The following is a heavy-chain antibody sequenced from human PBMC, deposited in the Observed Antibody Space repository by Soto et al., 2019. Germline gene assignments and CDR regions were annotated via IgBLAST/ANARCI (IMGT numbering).Heavy chain of an antibody. Sequence: ASVKVSCKASGYTFTSYGISWARQAPGQGLEWMGWISAYNGNTNYAQKLQGRVTMTTDTSTSTAYMELRSLRSDDTAVYYCARDSIAAAGTSPNAYYYYYGMDVWGQGTTVTVSS. V-gene: IGHV1-18*01. CDR2: ISAYNGNT. D-gene: IGHD6-13*01. J-gene: IGHJ6*02. CDR1: GYTFTSYG. CDR3: ARDSIAAAGTSPNAYYYYYGMDV.